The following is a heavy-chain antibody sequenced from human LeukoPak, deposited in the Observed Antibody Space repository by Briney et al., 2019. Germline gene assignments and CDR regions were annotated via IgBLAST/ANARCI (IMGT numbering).Heavy chain of an antibody. CDR1: GFTFSAYS. CDR2: ISSSSSYI. Sequence: GGSLRLSCAASGFTFSAYSMTWVRQAPGKGLEWVSSISSSSSYIYYADSVKGRFTISRDNAKNSLYLQMNSLRAEDTAVYYCASPGIAAAGTDYWGQGTLVTVSS. V-gene: IGHV3-21*01. D-gene: IGHD6-13*01. J-gene: IGHJ4*02. CDR3: ASPGIAAAGTDY.